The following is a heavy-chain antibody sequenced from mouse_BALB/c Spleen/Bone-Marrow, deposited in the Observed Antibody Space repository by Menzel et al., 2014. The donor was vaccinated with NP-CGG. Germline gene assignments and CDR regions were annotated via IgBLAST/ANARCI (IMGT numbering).Heavy chain of an antibody. CDR3: ARHAYYDQTEVSFVY. D-gene: IGHD2-4*01. V-gene: IGHV5-9-2*01. J-gene: IGHJ3*01. CDR1: GFSFNSYG. Sequence: EVMLVESGGGLVKSGGSLKLSCAASGFSFNSYGMSWVRQTPEKRLEWVATISGGGSYTFYPDSLKERFTISRDNAKNNLYLQLSSLRSEDTALYYCARHAYYDQTEVSFVYWGQGTLVTGSA. CDR2: ISGGGSYT.